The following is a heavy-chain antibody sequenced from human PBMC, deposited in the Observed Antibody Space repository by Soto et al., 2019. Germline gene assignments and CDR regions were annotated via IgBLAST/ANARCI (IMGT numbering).Heavy chain of an antibody. CDR2: ITGDGGDT. J-gene: IGHJ4*02. CDR3: AKGSATSRPYYFDY. Sequence: GGSLRLSCVASGFTFSSYAMSWVRQAPGKGLEWVSAITGDGGDTFHADSVRGRLTISRDNSRNTLYLQMDSLRAEDTALYYCAKGSATSRPYYFDYWGQGSLVTVSS. CDR1: GFTFSSYA. V-gene: IGHV3-23*01.